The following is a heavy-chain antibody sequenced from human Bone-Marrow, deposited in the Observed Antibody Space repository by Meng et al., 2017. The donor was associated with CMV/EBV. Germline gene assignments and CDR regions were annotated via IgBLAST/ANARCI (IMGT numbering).Heavy chain of an antibody. CDR1: GGTFSSYA. Sequence: SVKVSCKASGGTFSSYAISWVRQAPGQGLEWMGGIIPIFGTANYEQKFQGRVTITTDESTSTAYMELSSLRSEDTAVYYCARGPGGWLQLPPEYFQHWGQGTLVTVSS. D-gene: IGHD5-24*01. J-gene: IGHJ1*01. CDR2: IIPIFGTA. V-gene: IGHV1-69*05. CDR3: ARGPGGWLQLPPEYFQH.